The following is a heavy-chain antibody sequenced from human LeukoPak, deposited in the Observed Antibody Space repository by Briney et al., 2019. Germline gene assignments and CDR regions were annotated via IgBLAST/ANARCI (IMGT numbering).Heavy chain of an antibody. D-gene: IGHD5-18*01. CDR3: ARDTAYTAMATFYYYYYYGMDV. J-gene: IGHJ6*02. CDR1: GFTFSSYS. Sequence: GGSLRLSCAASGFTFSSYSMNWVRQAPGKGLEWVSSISSSSSYIYYADPVKGRFTISRDNAKNSLYLQMNSLRAEDTAVYYCARDTAYTAMATFYYYYYYGMDVWGQGTTVTVSS. V-gene: IGHV3-21*01. CDR2: ISSSSSYI.